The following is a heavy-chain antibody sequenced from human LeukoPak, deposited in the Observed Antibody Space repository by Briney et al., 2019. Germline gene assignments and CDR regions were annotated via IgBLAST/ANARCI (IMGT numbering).Heavy chain of an antibody. D-gene: IGHD5-24*01. CDR1: GGSINRGSYY. V-gene: IGHV4-61*02. CDR2: IYTSGST. J-gene: IGHJ4*02. Sequence: SETLSLTCTVSGGSINRGSYYWNWIRQPAEKGLEWIGSIYTSGSTSCNPSLKSRLTISLDTSKNQFSLKLGSVTAADTAVYYCARATWPLTAVFDYWGQGILVAVSS. CDR3: ARATWPLTAVFDY.